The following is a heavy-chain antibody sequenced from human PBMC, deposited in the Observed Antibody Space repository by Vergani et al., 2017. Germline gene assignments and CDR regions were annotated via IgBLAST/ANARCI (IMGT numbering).Heavy chain of an antibody. V-gene: IGHV4-38-2*01. J-gene: IGHJ4*02. Sequence: QVQLQESGPGLVKPSETLSLTCAVSGYSISRGYFWGWIRQPPGKGLEWIGYIYYSGSTYYNPSLKSRLTISVDTSKNQFSLKLNSVTAADTAVYYCASTVSWPRVDYWGQGTLVTVSS. CDR1: GYSISRGYF. CDR2: IYYSGST. CDR3: ASTVSWPRVDY. D-gene: IGHD4-17*01.